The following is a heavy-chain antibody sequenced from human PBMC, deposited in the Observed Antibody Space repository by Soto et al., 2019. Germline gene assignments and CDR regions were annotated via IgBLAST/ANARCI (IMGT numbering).Heavy chain of an antibody. Sequence: SAPPSLTFPVFGDSITADDSFVCSLRPPGKGLEWIGSIYHSGNTYYNPSLKSRVTISLDTSKNQFSLKLTSVTAADTARYYCARVRLAGRGSFHYCGPGTRVNVSA. D-gene: IGHD3-3*02. V-gene: IGHV4-38-2*02. J-gene: IGHJ4*02. CDR1: GDSITADDS. CDR2: IYHSGNT. CDR3: ARVRLAGRGSFHY.